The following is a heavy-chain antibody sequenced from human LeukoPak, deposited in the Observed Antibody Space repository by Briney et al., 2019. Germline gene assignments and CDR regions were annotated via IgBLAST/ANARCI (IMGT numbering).Heavy chain of an antibody. J-gene: IGHJ4*02. CDR1: GGSFSGYS. Sequence: SETLSLTCAVYGGSFSGYSWSWIRQPPGKGLEWIGYIYHSGSTYYNPSLKSRVTISVDRSKNQFSLKLSSVTAADTAVYYCARVYYYDSSGYQAPYYFDYWGQGTLVTVSS. CDR3: ARVYYYDSSGYQAPYYFDY. D-gene: IGHD3-22*01. CDR2: IYHSGST. V-gene: IGHV4-30-2*01.